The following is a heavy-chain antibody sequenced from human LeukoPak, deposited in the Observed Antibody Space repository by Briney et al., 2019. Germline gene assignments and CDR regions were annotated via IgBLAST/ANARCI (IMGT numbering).Heavy chain of an antibody. D-gene: IGHD3-10*01. CDR3: ARVGTSGSYYTIFDY. J-gene: IGHJ4*02. Sequence: STETLSLTCTVSGGSISSYYWSWIRQPPGKGLEWIGYIYYSGSTNYNPSLMSRVTISVDTSKNQFSLKLSSVTAADTAVYYCARVGTSGSYYTIFDYWGEGTLVTVSS. CDR1: GGSISSYY. V-gene: IGHV4-59*01. CDR2: IYYSGST.